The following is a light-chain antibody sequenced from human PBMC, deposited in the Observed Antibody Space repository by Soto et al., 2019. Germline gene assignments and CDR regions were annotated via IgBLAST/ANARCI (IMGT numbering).Light chain of an antibody. Sequence: QAALTQPLSVSWSPGHSVTISCTGTSNDVGGYNYVSWYQQHPGKAPKLMIYEVNKRPSGVPDRFSGSKSGNTASLTVSGLQAEHEADYYCSSYAGSSNVFGTGTKVTVL. CDR1: SNDVGGYNY. CDR3: SSYAGSSNV. CDR2: EVN. J-gene: IGLJ1*01. V-gene: IGLV2-8*01.